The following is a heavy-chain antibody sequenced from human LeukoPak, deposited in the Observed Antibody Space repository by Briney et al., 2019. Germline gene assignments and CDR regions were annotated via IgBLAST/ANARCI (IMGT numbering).Heavy chain of an antibody. J-gene: IGHJ5*01. D-gene: IGHD6-13*01. Sequence: MTSETLSLTCTVSGGSISSYYWNWIRQPPGKGLEWIGYIQYSGSTNYNPSLKSRLTISGDTSKNQLSLKLNSVTAADTAVYYCARAYSSSWDNWFDSWGQGTLVTVSS. CDR3: ARAYSSSWDNWFDS. V-gene: IGHV4-59*01. CDR2: IQYSGST. CDR1: GGSISSYY.